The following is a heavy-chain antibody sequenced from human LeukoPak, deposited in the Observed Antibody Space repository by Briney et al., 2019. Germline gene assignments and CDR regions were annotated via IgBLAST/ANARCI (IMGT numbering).Heavy chain of an antibody. CDR2: IIPIFGTA. CDR3: ARDHSSGWQYYFDY. CDR1: GGTFSSYA. D-gene: IGHD6-25*01. J-gene: IGHJ4*02. Sequence: SVKVSCKASGGTFSSYAIGWVRQAPGQGLEWMGGIIPIFGTANYAQKFQGRVTITADESTSTAYMELSSLRSEDTAVYYCARDHSSGWQYYFDYWGQGTLVTVSS. V-gene: IGHV1-69*13.